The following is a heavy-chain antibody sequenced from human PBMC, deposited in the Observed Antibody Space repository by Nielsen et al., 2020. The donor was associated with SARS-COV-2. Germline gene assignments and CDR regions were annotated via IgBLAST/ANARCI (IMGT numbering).Heavy chain of an antibody. J-gene: IGHJ6*02. CDR2: VRSKTNNYET. CDR3: KHYCERDV. Sequence: GESLKISCAASGFTFGDSIIHWVRQASGKGLEWVGRVRSKTNNYETAYAASVKGRFTISRDESKNMAYLQMISLKTEDTAVYYCKHYCERDVWGQGTTVTVSS. CDR1: GFTFGDSI. V-gene: IGHV3-73*01.